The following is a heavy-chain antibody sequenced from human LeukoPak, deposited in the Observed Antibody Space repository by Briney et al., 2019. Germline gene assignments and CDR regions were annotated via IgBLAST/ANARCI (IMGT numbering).Heavy chain of an antibody. CDR1: GDSVSSNSAA. J-gene: IGHJ4*02. CDR3: ARDLDYYGSGSYYPYFGPFDY. V-gene: IGHV6-1*01. D-gene: IGHD3-10*01. CDR2: TYYRSKWYN. Sequence: SQTLSLTCAISGDSVSSNSAAWNWIRQSPSRGLEWLGRTYYRSKWYNDYAVSVKSRITINPDTSKNQFSLQLNSVTPEDTAVYYCARDLDYYGSGSYYPYFGPFDYWGQGTLVTVSS.